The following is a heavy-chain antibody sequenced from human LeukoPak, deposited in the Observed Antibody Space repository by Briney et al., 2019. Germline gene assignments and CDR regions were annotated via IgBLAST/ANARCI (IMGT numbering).Heavy chain of an antibody. CDR2: IFSSGSA. V-gene: IGHV4-4*09. J-gene: IGHJ6*02. CDR1: GGSISSYY. Sequence: SETLSLTCTVSGGSISSYYWSWIRQSPVRGLEWLGYIFSSGSAFYNPSLKSRVTISLDTSENQLALQLSSVTAADTAVYCCARRNHYCYYMDVWGQGTTVTVSS. CDR3: ARRNHYCYYMDV. D-gene: IGHD1-14*01.